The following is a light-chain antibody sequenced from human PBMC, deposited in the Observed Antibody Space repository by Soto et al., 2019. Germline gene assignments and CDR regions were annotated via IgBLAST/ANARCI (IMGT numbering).Light chain of an antibody. CDR1: SSDVGGYNY. CDR3: SSYTSFSTLV. V-gene: IGLV2-14*01. J-gene: IGLJ2*01. CDR2: EVS. Sequence: QSALTQPASVSGSPGQSITFSCTGTSSDVGGYNYVSWYQQHPGKAPKLMIYEVSNRPSGVSNRFSGSKSGNTASLTISGLQAEDEADYYCSSYTSFSTLVFGEGTKLTVL.